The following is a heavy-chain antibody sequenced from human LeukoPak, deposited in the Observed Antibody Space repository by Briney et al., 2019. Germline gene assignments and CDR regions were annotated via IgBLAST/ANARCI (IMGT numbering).Heavy chain of an antibody. CDR1: EFTFSSYA. CDR2: ISGSGGST. D-gene: IGHD3-10*01. CDR3: AKDTDYYGSGSYSDP. V-gene: IGHV3-23*01. J-gene: IGHJ5*02. Sequence: PGGSLRLSCAASEFTFSSYAMSWVRQAPGKGLEWVSAISGSGGSTYYADSVKGRFTISRDNSKNTLYLQMNSLRAEDTAVYYCAKDTDYYGSGSYSDPWGQGTLVTVSS.